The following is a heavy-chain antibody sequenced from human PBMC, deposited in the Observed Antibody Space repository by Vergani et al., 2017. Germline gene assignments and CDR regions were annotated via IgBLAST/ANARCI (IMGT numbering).Heavy chain of an antibody. D-gene: IGHD6-19*01. V-gene: IGHV3-15*01. CDR1: GGSISSSNW. J-gene: IGHJ6*02. Sequence: VQLQESGPGLVKPSGTLSLTCAVSGGSISSSNWWSWVRQPPGKGLQWVGRIKSKTDGGTSDHAAPVKGRFTISRDDSKNTLYLQMNSRKTEDTAVYYCTTDQEWLVREYYYYGMDVWGQGTTVTVSS. CDR3: TTDQEWLVREYYYYGMDV. CDR2: IKSKTDGGTS.